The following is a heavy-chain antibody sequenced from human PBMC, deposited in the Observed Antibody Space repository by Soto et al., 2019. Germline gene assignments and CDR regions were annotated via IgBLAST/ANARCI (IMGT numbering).Heavy chain of an antibody. CDR3: ARDYGDYGDYVYYYYYGMDV. D-gene: IGHD4-17*01. J-gene: IGHJ6*02. Sequence: QVQLVESGGGVVQPGRSLRLSCAASGFTFSSYGMHWVRQAPGKGLEWVAVIWYDGSNKYYADSVKGRFTISRDNSKNKLYLQMNSLRAEDTAVYYCARDYGDYGDYVYYYYYGMDVWGQGTTVTVSS. CDR1: GFTFSSYG. V-gene: IGHV3-33*01. CDR2: IWYDGSNK.